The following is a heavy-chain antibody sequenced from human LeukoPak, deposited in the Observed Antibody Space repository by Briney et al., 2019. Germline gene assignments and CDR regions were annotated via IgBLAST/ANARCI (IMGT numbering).Heavy chain of an antibody. V-gene: IGHV4-34*01. CDR3: ARGGEPDPLTTGTGIDY. CDR2: TNDSGST. Sequence: PSETLSLTCAVYGGSFSGYYWSWIRLPPGKGLEWIGETNDSGSTNYNPSLKSRVTISVDTSKNQFSLKLSSVTAADTAVYYCARGGEPDPLTTGTGIDYWGQGTLVTVSS. CDR1: GGSFSGYY. D-gene: IGHD1-1*01. J-gene: IGHJ4*02.